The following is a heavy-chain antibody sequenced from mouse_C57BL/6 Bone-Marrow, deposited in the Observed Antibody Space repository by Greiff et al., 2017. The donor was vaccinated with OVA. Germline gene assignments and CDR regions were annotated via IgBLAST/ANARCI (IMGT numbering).Heavy chain of an antibody. Sequence: QVQLQQPGAELVMPGASVKLSCKASGYTFTSYWMHWVKQRPGQGLEWIGEIDPSDSYTNYNQKFKGKSTLTVDNSSSTAYMQLSSLTSEDSAVYYCARRSSYYYGTKYYFDYWGQGTTLTVSS. D-gene: IGHD1-1*01. CDR2: IDPSDSYT. CDR1: GYTFTSYW. J-gene: IGHJ2*01. V-gene: IGHV1-69*01. CDR3: ARRSSYYYGTKYYFDY.